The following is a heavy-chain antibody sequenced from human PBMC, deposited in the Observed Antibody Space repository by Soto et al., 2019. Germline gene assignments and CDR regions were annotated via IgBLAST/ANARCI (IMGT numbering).Heavy chain of an antibody. CDR3: AKGVYYYDSSGYYWDY. CDR2: ISGSGGST. Sequence: GGSLRLSCAASGFTFSSYAMSWVRQAPGKGLEWVSAISGSGGSTYYADSVKGRFTISRDDSKNTLYLQMNSLRAEDTAVYYCAKGVYYYDSSGYYWDYWGQGTLVTVSS. D-gene: IGHD3-22*01. CDR1: GFTFSSYA. V-gene: IGHV3-23*01. J-gene: IGHJ4*02.